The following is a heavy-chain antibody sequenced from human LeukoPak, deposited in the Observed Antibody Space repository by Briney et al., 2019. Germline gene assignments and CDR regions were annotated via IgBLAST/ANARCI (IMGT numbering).Heavy chain of an antibody. Sequence: GGSLRLSCAASGFTFSSYGMHWVRQAPGKGLEWVANIKQDGSEKQYVDSVKGRFTISRDNAKNSLYLQMNSLRVEDTAVYYCARDPYDTGGYAAFDIWGQGTMVTVSS. J-gene: IGHJ3*02. CDR3: ARDPYDTGGYAAFDI. V-gene: IGHV3-7*01. D-gene: IGHD3-22*01. CDR1: GFTFSSYG. CDR2: IKQDGSEK.